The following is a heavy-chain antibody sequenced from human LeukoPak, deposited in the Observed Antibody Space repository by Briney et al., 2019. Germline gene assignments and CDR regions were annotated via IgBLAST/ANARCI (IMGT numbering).Heavy chain of an antibody. CDR2: IYHSGST. CDR3: ARGSVDAFDI. J-gene: IGHJ3*02. Sequence: SETLSLTCTVSGGSISSGGYYWSWIRQPPGKGLEWIGCIYHSGSTYYNPSLKSRVTISVDRSKNQFSLELSSVTAADTAVYYCARGSVDAFDIWGQGTMVTVSS. CDR1: GGSISSGGYY. V-gene: IGHV4-30-2*01.